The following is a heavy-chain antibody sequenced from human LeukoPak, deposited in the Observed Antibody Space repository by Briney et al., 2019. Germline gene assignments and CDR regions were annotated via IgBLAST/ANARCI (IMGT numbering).Heavy chain of an antibody. CDR2: INPNSGGT. CDR3: ARVLRYCSGGNCYSGGLGYMDV. CDR1: GYAFTGYY. Sequence: ASVKVSCKASGYAFTGYYMHWVRQAPGQGLEWMGWINPNSGGTNFAQNFQGRVTMTRDTSISTAYMELSRLRSDDTAVYYCARVLRYCSGGNCYSGGLGYMDVWGKGTTVTISS. D-gene: IGHD2-15*01. J-gene: IGHJ6*03. V-gene: IGHV1-2*02.